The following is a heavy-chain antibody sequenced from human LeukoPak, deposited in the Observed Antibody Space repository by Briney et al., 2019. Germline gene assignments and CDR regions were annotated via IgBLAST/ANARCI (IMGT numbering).Heavy chain of an antibody. CDR2: INHSGST. V-gene: IGHV4-34*01. CDR3: ARSAFGYCSSTSCPRGWFDP. D-gene: IGHD2-2*03. Sequence: LETLSLTCAVYGGSFSGYYWSWIRQPPGKGLEWIGEINHSGSTNYNPSLKSRVTISVDTSKNQFSLKLSSVTAADTAVYYCARSAFGYCSSTSCPRGWFDPWGQGTLVTVSS. J-gene: IGHJ5*02. CDR1: GGSFSGYY.